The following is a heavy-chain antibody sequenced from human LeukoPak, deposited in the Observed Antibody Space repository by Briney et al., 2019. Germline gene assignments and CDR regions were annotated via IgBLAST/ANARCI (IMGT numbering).Heavy chain of an antibody. J-gene: IGHJ4*02. D-gene: IGHD6-6*01. V-gene: IGHV3-7*05. CDR3: ARIGYSSSSFDF. CDR2: IKQDGSVE. Sequence: GGSLRLSCAASGFTFSSYWMSWVRQAPGKGLEWVANIKQDGSVEYYVVSVKGRFTISRDNAKESLYLQMDSLRAEDTAVYYCARIGYSSSSFDFWGQGTLVTVSS. CDR1: GFTFSSYW.